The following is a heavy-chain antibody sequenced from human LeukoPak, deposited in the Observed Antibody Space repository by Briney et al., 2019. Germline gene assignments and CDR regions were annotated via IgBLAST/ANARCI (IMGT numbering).Heavy chain of an antibody. J-gene: IGHJ4*02. CDR2: IIPIFGTA. D-gene: IGHD5-18*01. Sequence: SVKVSCKASGGTFSSYAISWVRQAPGQGLEWMGGIIPIFGTANYAQKFQGRVTITADESTSTAYMELSSLRSEDTAVYYCTRSTTPVRGYRPRFDYWGQGTLVTVSS. CDR1: GGTFSSYA. CDR3: TRSTTPVRGYRPRFDY. V-gene: IGHV1-69*01.